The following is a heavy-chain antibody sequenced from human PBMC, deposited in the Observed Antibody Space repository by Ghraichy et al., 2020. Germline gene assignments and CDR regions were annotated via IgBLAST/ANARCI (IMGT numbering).Heavy chain of an antibody. CDR2: STSSTGTI. J-gene: IGHJ3*02. Sequence: LSLTCAASGFIFSAYSMNWVRQAPGKGLEWLSYSTSSTGTIYYADSVKGRFTISRDNAKSSLYLLMNSLRADDTAVYYCAREANDAFDIWGQGTLVTVSS. V-gene: IGHV3-48*01. CDR1: GFIFSAYS. CDR3: AREANDAFDI.